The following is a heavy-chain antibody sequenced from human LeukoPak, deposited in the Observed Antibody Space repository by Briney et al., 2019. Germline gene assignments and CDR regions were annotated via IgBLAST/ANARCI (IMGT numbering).Heavy chain of an antibody. V-gene: IGHV3-23*01. CDR1: GLIFSGYA. CDR2: ISGSGGST. D-gene: IGHD1-26*01. Sequence: GGSLRLSCAASGLIFSGYAMTWVRQAPGKGLEWVSAISGSGGSTYYLDSVKGRFTISRDNSKNTLYLQMNSLRAEDTAVYYCAKATDYSGTYYQFAFWGQGTLVTVSS. J-gene: IGHJ4*02. CDR3: AKATDYSGTYYQFAF.